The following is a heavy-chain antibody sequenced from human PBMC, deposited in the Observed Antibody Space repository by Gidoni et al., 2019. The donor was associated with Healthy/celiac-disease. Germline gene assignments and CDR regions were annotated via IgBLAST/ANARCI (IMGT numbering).Heavy chain of an antibody. CDR2: IYTSGST. V-gene: IGHV4-4*07. CDR1: GGYISSYY. Sequence: QVQLQESGPGLVKPSDTLSLTCTVAGGYISSYYWSWIRQPAGKGLEWIGRIYTSGSTNYNPSRKSRVTMSVARAKNQFSLKLSSVTAADTAVYYCARMGVKMPGYYKRYFDLWGRGTLVTVSA. D-gene: IGHD3-9*01. J-gene: IGHJ2*01. CDR3: ARMGVKMPGYYKRYFDL.